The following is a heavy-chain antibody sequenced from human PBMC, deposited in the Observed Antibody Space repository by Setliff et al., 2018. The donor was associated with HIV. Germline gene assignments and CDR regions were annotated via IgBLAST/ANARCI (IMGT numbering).Heavy chain of an antibody. CDR2: IKQDGSET. D-gene: IGHD4-17*01. CDR3: ASARTFYAESALDY. V-gene: IGHV3-7*03. J-gene: IGHJ4*02. CDR1: PFIFSHYW. Sequence: GGSLRLSCAVSPFIFSHYWMTWVRQAPGKGLEWVANIKQDGSETYYVDSVKVRFTISRDNGKNLLYLQMNTLRDEDTAVYYCASARTFYAESALDYCGQGTLVTVPQ.